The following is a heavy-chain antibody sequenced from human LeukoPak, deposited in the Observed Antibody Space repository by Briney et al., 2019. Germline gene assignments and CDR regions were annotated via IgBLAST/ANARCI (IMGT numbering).Heavy chain of an antibody. CDR1: GFTFSNYA. CDR2: ISGSGDTT. J-gene: IGHJ6*02. CDR3: ARDRSPDYYGMDV. Sequence: GGSLRLSCAASGFTFSNYAMSWVRQAPGKGLQWVSIISGSGDTTYYADSVKGRFTISRDNSKNTLYLQMNSLRAEDTAVYYCARDRSPDYYGMDVWGQGTTVTVSS. D-gene: IGHD3-10*01. V-gene: IGHV3-23*01.